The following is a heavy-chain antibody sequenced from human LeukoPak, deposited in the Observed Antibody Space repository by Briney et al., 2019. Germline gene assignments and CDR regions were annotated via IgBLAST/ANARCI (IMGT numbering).Heavy chain of an antibody. D-gene: IGHD3-10*01. CDR1: GFTFSSYS. CDR2: ISSSSYI. CDR3: AREGSYYGSGGARYYFDY. J-gene: IGHJ4*02. Sequence: GGSLRLSCAASGFTFSSYSMNWVRQAPGKGLEWVSSISSSSYIYYADSVKGRFTISRDNSKNTLYLQMNSLRAEDTAVYYCAREGSYYGSGGARYYFDYWGQGTLVTVSS. V-gene: IGHV3-21*01.